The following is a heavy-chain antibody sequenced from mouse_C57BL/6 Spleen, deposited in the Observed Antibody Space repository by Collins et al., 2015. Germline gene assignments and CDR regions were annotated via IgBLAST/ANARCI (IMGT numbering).Heavy chain of an antibody. CDR1: GFDFSGYW. CDR2: INPDSSTI. V-gene: IGHV4-1*02. CDR3: ARLYYYGHFDY. Sequence: EVKLLESGGGLVQPGGSLKLSCAASGFDFSGYWMSWVRQAPGKGLEWIGEINPDSSTINYTPSLKGKFIISRDNADNTLYLQMSKVRSEDTALYYCARLYYYGHFDYWGQGTTLTVSS. D-gene: IGHD1-1*01. J-gene: IGHJ2*01.